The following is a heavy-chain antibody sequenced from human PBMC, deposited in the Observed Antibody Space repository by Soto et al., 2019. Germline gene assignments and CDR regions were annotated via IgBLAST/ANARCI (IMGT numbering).Heavy chain of an antibody. Sequence: QVQLVQSGAEVKKPGSSVKVSCKASGGTFNSYAISWVRQAPGQGLEWMGGIIPIFGTADYAQKFQGRVTIPADESTSTAYMELSSLRSEDTAVYYCASVLELHYYYGMDVWGQGTTVTVSS. D-gene: IGHD1-7*01. CDR1: GGTFNSYA. V-gene: IGHV1-69*12. J-gene: IGHJ6*02. CDR2: IIPIFGTA. CDR3: ASVLELHYYYGMDV.